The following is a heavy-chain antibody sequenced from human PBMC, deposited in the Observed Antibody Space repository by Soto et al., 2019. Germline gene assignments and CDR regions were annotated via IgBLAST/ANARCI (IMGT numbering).Heavy chain of an antibody. V-gene: IGHV3-23*01. CDR3: AKGSTTIVSSGINRFDS. D-gene: IGHD3-22*01. CDR2: LSCSGGST. J-gene: IGHJ5*01. CDR1: VLTFNNFA. Sequence: PGGCLRLSCVDSVLTFNNFALSWVRQAPKQVPQCLPTLSCSGGSTYYAASVKGRFTISRDNSKNTLYLQMNSLRAEDTAIYYCAKGSTTIVSSGINRFDSWGQGTLLTVSS.